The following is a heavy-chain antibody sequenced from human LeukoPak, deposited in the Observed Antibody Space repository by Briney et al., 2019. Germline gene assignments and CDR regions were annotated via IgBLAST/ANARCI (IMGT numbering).Heavy chain of an antibody. D-gene: IGHD2-2*01. CDR1: GGTFSSYA. Sequence: GSSVKVSCKASGGTFSSYAISWVRRAPGQGLEWMGGIIPIFGTANYAQKFQGRVTITTDESTSTAYMELSSLRSEDTAVYYCASAAPAAIGVANYHMDVWGKGTTVTVSS. CDR3: ASAAPAAIGVANYHMDV. CDR2: IIPIFGTA. J-gene: IGHJ6*03. V-gene: IGHV1-69*05.